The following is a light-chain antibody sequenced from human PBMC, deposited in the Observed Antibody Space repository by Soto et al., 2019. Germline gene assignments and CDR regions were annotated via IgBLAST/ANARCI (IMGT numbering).Light chain of an antibody. J-gene: IGKJ1*01. Sequence: DIQMTQSPSTLSASVGDRVTITCRASQSISSWLAWYQQKPGKAPKLLIYGASSLESGGTSRFSGSGSGTEFTLTISSLQPDDFAAYYCQQYNSYDMWSFGQGTKVELK. V-gene: IGKV1-5*01. CDR2: GAS. CDR3: QQYNSYDMWS. CDR1: QSISSW.